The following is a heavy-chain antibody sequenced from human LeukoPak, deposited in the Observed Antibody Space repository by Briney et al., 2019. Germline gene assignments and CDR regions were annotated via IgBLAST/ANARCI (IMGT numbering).Heavy chain of an antibody. CDR3: ARDSIVVVPSPGYNWFDP. CDR2: INPNSGGT. J-gene: IGHJ5*02. V-gene: IGHV1-2*02. Sequence: ASVKVSCKASGYTFTGYYMHWVRQAPGQGLEWMGWINPNSGGTNYAQKFQGRVTMTRDTSISTAYMELRSLRSDDTAVYYCARDSIVVVPSPGYNWFDPWGQGTLVTVSS. D-gene: IGHD2-2*01. CDR1: GYTFTGYY.